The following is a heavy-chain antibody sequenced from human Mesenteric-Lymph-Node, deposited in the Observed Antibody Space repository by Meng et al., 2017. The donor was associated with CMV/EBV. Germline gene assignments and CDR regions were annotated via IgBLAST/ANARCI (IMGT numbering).Heavy chain of an antibody. V-gene: IGHV3-7*01. CDR1: GFTFSSSW. J-gene: IGHJ6*02. CDR2: INPDGSEK. CDR3: ARDRSQLLQYYYYYGMDV. Sequence: GESLKISCAASGFTFSSSWMNWVRQAPGKGLEWVANINPDGSEKYYVDSVKGRFTISRDNAKNSLYLQMNSLRAEDTAVYFCARDRSQLLQYYYYYGMDVWGQGTTVTVSS. D-gene: IGHD2-2*01.